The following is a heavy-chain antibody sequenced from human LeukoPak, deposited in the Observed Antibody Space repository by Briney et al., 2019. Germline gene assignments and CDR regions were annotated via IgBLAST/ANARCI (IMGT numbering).Heavy chain of an antibody. CDR2: ISYDGTRK. D-gene: IGHD6-19*01. V-gene: IGHV3-30*04. J-gene: IGHJ4*02. CDR3: ASDPGVAAIDY. Sequence: GGSLRLSCAASGFTFSTYAMHWVRQAPGMGLEWVAAISYDGTRKYYADSVKGRFTISRDNSKTTLFLQMDSLRAGDTAVYFCASDPGVAAIDYWGQGTLVTVSS. CDR1: GFTFSTYA.